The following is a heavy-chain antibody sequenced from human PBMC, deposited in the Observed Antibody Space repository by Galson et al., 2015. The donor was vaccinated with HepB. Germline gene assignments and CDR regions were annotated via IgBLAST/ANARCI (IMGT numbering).Heavy chain of an antibody. J-gene: IGHJ3*02. CDR2: ISGSGGST. D-gene: IGHD4-17*01. CDR3: AKEVGNGDYGEHDAFDI. CDR1: GFTFSSYA. V-gene: IGHV3-23*01. Sequence: SLRLSCAASGFTFSSYAMSWVRQAPGKGLEWVSAISGSGGSTYYADSVKGRFTISRDNSKNTLYLQMNSLRAEDTAVYYCAKEVGNGDYGEHDAFDIWGQGTMVTVSS.